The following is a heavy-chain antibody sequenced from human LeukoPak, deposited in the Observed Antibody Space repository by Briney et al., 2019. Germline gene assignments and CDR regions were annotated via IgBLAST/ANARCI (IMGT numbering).Heavy chain of an antibody. CDR2: ISYDGSHQ. CDR1: GFTFSGYA. Sequence: GGSLRLSCAVSGFTFSGYAMNWVRQAPGKGLEWVALISYDGSHQYYADFVKGRFTISRDSSKNTVSLQMSSLGPDDTATYYCARGADHGDYWGRGTLVTVSS. V-gene: IGHV3-30*04. J-gene: IGHJ4*02. D-gene: IGHD2-8*01. CDR3: ARGADHGDY.